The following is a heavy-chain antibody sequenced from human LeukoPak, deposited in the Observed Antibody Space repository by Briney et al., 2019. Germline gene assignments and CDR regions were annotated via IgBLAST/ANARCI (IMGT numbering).Heavy chain of an antibody. D-gene: IGHD5-24*01. CDR2: TYYRSKWYN. CDR1: GDSVSSNIG. V-gene: IGHV6-1*01. Sequence: SQTLSLTCAISGDSVSSNIGWNWIRQSPARGLEWLGRTYYRSKWYNDYAVSVKSRITINPDTSKNQFSLQLNSVTPEDTAVYYCARDRGDGYNSLDYWGQGTLVTVSS. CDR3: ARDRGDGYNSLDY. J-gene: IGHJ4*02.